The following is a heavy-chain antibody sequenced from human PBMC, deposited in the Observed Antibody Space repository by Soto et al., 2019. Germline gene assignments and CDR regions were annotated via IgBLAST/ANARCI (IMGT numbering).Heavy chain of an antibody. Sequence: GGSLRLSCAASGFTFSSYSMNWVRQAPGKGLEWVSSISSSSSYIYYADSVKGRFTISRDNAKNSLYLQMNSLRAEDTAVYYCARDIFYSYGSYYYYYYGMDVWGQGTTVTVSS. D-gene: IGHD5-18*01. CDR2: ISSSSSYI. V-gene: IGHV3-21*01. CDR1: GFTFSSYS. J-gene: IGHJ6*02. CDR3: ARDIFYSYGSYYYYYYGMDV.